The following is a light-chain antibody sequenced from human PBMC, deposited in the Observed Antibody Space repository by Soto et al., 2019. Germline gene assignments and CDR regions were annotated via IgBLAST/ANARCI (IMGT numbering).Light chain of an antibody. CDR2: KVS. CDR3: MQGTRSIT. J-gene: IGKJ5*01. V-gene: IGKV2-30*01. CDR1: QSLVYSDGNTY. Sequence: VMTQFPLSLPVTLGQPASISCRSSQSLVYSDGNTYLSWFHQRPGQSPRRLIYKVSNRDSGVPGRISGTGAGTDFTLQISRVETEDVGIYYCMQGTRSITFGQGTRLEIK.